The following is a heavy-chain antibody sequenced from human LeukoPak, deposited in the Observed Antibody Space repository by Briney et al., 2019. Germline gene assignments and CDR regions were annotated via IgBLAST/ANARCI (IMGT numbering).Heavy chain of an antibody. V-gene: IGHV5-51*01. CDR2: IYPGDSDT. Sequence: GGSLKISGMGSGYRFTSYWIGWVRQMPGEGLEWMGIIYPGDSDTRYSRSFQGQVAISADKSNSTAYMQWSSLKASDTAMNYCARQKVATADSFDIWGQGTMVTVSS. CDR3: ARQKVATADSFDI. D-gene: IGHD5-12*01. CDR1: GYRFTSYW. J-gene: IGHJ3*02.